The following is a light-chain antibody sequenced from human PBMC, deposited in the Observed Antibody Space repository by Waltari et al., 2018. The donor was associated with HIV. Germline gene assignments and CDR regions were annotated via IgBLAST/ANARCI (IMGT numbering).Light chain of an antibody. CDR2: QAS. Sequence: PLTPSPSPLSASLGDRVTITCRASQSINNWLAWYHQKPGKAPKLLIYQASSLESGVPSRFSGSGSGTEFTLTISSLQPDDFATYYCQQYNGYPTFGQGTKVEIK. J-gene: IGKJ1*01. CDR1: QSINNW. CDR3: QQYNGYPT. V-gene: IGKV1-5*03.